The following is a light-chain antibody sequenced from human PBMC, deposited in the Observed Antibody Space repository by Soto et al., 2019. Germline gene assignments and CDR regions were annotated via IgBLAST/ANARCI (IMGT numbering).Light chain of an antibody. V-gene: IGKV3-15*01. J-gene: IGKJ1*01. CDR3: QQYNNWPL. CDR1: QSVSGN. Sequence: EVVMTQAPATLSFCPGERATASFRASQSVSGNLAWYQQKPGQAPRLLIYGASTRATGIPARFSGSGSGTEFTLTISSLQSEDFAVYYCQQYNNWPLFGQGTKVDIK. CDR2: GAS.